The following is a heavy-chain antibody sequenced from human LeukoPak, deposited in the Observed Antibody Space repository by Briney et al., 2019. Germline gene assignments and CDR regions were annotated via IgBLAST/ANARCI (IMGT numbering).Heavy chain of an antibody. D-gene: IGHD6-13*01. Sequence: GGSLRLSCVASGFSFRNYGMHWVRQAPGKGLEWVTFIRSDSSYKYYLDSVKGRFTISRDNAKSSVYLQMNSLRAEDTALYYCARGLATAAAYWGQGTLVTVSS. CDR3: ARGLATAAAY. CDR1: GFSFRNYG. V-gene: IGHV3-30*02. CDR2: IRSDSSYK. J-gene: IGHJ4*02.